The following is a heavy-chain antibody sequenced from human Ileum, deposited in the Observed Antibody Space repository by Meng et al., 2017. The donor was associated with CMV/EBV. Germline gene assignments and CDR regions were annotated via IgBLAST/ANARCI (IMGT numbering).Heavy chain of an antibody. CDR1: GESFSGYY. V-gene: IGHV4-34*01. CDR3: ARGPGKVVVPAAIRSRYYYYGMDV. CDR2: INHSGST. J-gene: IGHJ6*02. Sequence: SQTRSLTCAVYGESFSGYYWSWIRQPPGKGLEWIGEINHSGSTNYNPSLKSRVTISVDTSKNQFSLKLSSVTAADTAVYYCARGPGKVVVPAAIRSRYYYYGMDVWGQGTTVTVSS. D-gene: IGHD2-2*02.